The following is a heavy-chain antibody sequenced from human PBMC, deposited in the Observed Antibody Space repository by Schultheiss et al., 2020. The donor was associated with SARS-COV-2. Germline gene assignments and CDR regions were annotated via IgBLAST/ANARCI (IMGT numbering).Heavy chain of an antibody. V-gene: IGHV1-18*04. CDR3: ASAGGLTPWDYGMDV. CDR2: ISAYNGNT. J-gene: IGHJ6*02. Sequence: ALVKVSCKASGYTFTSYGISWVRQAPGQGLEWMGWISAYNGNTNYAQKLQGRVTMTTDTSTSTAYMELRSLRSDDTAVYYCASAGGLTPWDYGMDVWGQGTTVTVSS. CDR1: GYTFTSYG. D-gene: IGHD1-14*01.